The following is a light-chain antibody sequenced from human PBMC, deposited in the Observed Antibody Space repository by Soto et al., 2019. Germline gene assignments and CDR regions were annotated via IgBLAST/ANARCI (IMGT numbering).Light chain of an antibody. V-gene: IGKV1-5*01. CDR3: QQCDSYPYT. CDR2: DAS. J-gene: IGKJ2*01. CDR1: QSISSW. Sequence: DIEMTQSPSTLSASVGDRVSITCRASQSISSWLAWYQQKPGKAPKLLIYDASSLESGVPSRFSGSGSGTPFTLSISSLQPDDFATYYCQQCDSYPYTFGQGTNLEIK.